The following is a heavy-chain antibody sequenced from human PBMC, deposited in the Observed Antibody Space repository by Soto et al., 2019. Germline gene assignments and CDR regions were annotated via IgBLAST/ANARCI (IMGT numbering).Heavy chain of an antibody. J-gene: IGHJ3*02. CDR2: IIPIFGTA. Sequence: QVQLVQSGAEVKKPGSSVKVSCKASGGTFSSYAISWVRQAPGQGLEWMGVIIPIFGTANYAQKFQCRFTITADESTSTAYMELSSLRSEDTAVYYCASSRQEGLGAFDIWGQGTMVTVSS. V-gene: IGHV1-69*01. CDR3: ASSRQEGLGAFDI. D-gene: IGHD3-16*01. CDR1: GGTFSSYA.